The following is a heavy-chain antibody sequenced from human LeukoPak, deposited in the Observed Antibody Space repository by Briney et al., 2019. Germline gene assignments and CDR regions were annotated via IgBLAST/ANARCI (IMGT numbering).Heavy chain of an antibody. Sequence: GGSLRLSCAASGFTFSSYSMNWVRQAPGKGLEWVSYISSSSSTIYYADSVKGRFTISRDNAKNSLYLQMNSLRAEDTAVYYCARDRRDGYNAHLAYWGRGTLVTVSS. CDR3: ARDRRDGYNAHLAY. V-gene: IGHV3-48*01. J-gene: IGHJ4*02. D-gene: IGHD5-24*01. CDR1: GFTFSSYS. CDR2: ISSSSSTI.